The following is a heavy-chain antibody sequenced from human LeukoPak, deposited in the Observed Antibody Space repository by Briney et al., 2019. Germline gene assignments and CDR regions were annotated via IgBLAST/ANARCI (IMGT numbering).Heavy chain of an antibody. V-gene: IGHV3-30*18. CDR2: ISYDGSNK. D-gene: IGHD6-13*01. J-gene: IGHJ6*02. Sequence: PGGSLRLSCAASGFTFSSYGMHWVRQAPGKGLEWVAVISYDGSNKYYADSVKGRFTISRGNSKNTLYLQMNSLRAEDTAVYYCAKDISYSSSWYLRGYYYYGMDVWGQGTTVTVSS. CDR3: AKDISYSSSWYLRGYYYYGMDV. CDR1: GFTFSSYG.